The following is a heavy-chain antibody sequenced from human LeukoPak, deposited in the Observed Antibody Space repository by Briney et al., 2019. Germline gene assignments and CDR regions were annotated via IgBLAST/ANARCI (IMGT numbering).Heavy chain of an antibody. J-gene: IGHJ4*02. CDR3: SRRLDY. CDR2: IRADGTEK. V-gene: IGHV3-7*03. Sequence: EWVANIRADGTEKYYVDSVKGRFTISRDNAKNSLYLQSNSLRVEDTAVYYCSRRLDYWGQGTLVTVSS.